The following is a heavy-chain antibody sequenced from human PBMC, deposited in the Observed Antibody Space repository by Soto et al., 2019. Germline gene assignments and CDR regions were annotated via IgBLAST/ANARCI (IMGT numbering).Heavy chain of an antibody. V-gene: IGHV4-59*01. CDR1: GGSIISYY. J-gene: IGHJ6*03. CDR2: IYYSGST. D-gene: IGHD2-2*01. CDR3: AREVSSTTSGYYYYYYMDV. Sequence: PSETLSLTCTVSGGSIISYYWSWIRQPPGKGLEWIGYIYYSGSTNYNPSLKSRVTISVDTSKNQFSLKLSSVTAADTAVYYCAREVSSTTSGYYYYYYMDVWGKGTTVTVSS.